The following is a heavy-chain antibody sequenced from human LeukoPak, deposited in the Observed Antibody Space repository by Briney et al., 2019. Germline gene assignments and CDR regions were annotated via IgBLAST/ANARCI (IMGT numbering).Heavy chain of an antibody. D-gene: IGHD4-17*01. CDR3: AKDIPYTTVTTSYGMDV. J-gene: IGHJ6*02. CDR1: GFTFGDYA. Sequence: GGSLRLSCAASGFTFGDYAMHWVRQAPGKGLEWVSLISGDGGSTYYADSVKGRFTISRDNSKNSLYLQMNSLRTEDTALYYCAKDIPYTTVTTSYGMDVWGQGTTVTVSS. CDR2: ISGDGGST. V-gene: IGHV3-43*02.